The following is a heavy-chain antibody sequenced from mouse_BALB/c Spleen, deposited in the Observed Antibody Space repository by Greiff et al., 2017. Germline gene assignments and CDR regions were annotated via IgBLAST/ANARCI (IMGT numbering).Heavy chain of an antibody. CDR2: ISYSGST. J-gene: IGHJ4*01. D-gene: IGHD2-14*01. V-gene: IGHV3-2*02. CDR1: GYSITSDYA. Sequence: EVQLQESGPGLVKPSQSLSLTCTVTGYSITSDYAWNWIRQFPGNKLEWMGYISYSGSTSYNPSLKSRISITRDTSKNQFFLQLNSVTTEDTATYYCAREDYRYDGGAMDYWGQGTSVTVSS. CDR3: AREDYRYDGGAMDY.